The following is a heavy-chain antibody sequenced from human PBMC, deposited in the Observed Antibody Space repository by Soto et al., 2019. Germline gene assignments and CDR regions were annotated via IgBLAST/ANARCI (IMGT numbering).Heavy chain of an antibody. Sequence: ASGKVSCEASGYTFTSYGISWVRQAPGQGLEWMGWISAYNGNTNYAQKLQGRVTMTTDTSTSTAYMELRSLRSDDTAVYYCARREAVAGNWLDPCGQGTPVTVSS. D-gene: IGHD6-19*01. CDR2: ISAYNGNT. CDR1: GYTFTSYG. V-gene: IGHV1-18*01. J-gene: IGHJ5*02. CDR3: ARREAVAGNWLDP.